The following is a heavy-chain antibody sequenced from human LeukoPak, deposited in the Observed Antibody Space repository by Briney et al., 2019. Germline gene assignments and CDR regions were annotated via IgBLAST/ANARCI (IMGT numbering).Heavy chain of an antibody. V-gene: IGHV5-51*01. J-gene: IGHJ5*02. CDR1: GYNFAYQW. CDR2: INPGNSDI. Sequence: GGSLKISCKHSGYNFAYQWIGWVRQMPGKGLEWMGIINPGNSDIVYTPSFQGQVSFSADRSTSTVFLQWGSLKASDSAMYYCSTRAFSDTSPVAWGQGTLVTVSS. CDR3: STRAFSDTSPVA. D-gene: IGHD3-22*01.